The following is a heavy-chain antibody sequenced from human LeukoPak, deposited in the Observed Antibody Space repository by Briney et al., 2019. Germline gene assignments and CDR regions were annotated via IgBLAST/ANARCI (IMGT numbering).Heavy chain of an antibody. CDR3: AAYYDFWSGYSFDY. J-gene: IGHJ4*02. CDR1: SSXXSYW. V-gene: IGHV5-51*01. D-gene: IGHD3-3*01. Sequence: SSXXSYWIGWGRQLPGKGLEWMGIIYPGDSDTRYSPSFQGQVTISADKSISTAYLQWSSLKASDTAMYYCAAYYDFWSGYSFDYWGQGTLVTVSS. CDR2: IYPGDSDT.